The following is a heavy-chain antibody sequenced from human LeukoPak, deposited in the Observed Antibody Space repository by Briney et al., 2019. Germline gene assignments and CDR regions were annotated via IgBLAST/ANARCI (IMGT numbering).Heavy chain of an antibody. CDR3: ARAYYYDSSGYYRADAFDI. V-gene: IGHV4-59*01. D-gene: IGHD3-22*01. Sequence: SETLSLTCTVSGGSISSYYWSWIRQPPGKGLEWIGYIYYSGSTNYNPSLKSRVTISVDTSKNQFSLKLSSVTAADTAVYYCARAYYYDSSGYYRADAFDIWGQGTMVIVSS. J-gene: IGHJ3*02. CDR2: IYYSGST. CDR1: GGSISSYY.